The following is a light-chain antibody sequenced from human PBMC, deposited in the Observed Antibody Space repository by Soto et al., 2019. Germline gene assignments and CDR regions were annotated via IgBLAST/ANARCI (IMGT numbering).Light chain of an antibody. CDR3: QQYGGSPLT. J-gene: IGKJ4*01. Sequence: EIVLTQSPGTLSLSPGERATLSCRASQSVTSTYLAWYQQKPGQAPRLLIYGASNRATGIPDRFTGSGPGTDFTLTLSRLEPGEFAVYYCQQYGGSPLTFGGGTKVEIK. V-gene: IGKV3-20*01. CDR1: QSVTSTY. CDR2: GAS.